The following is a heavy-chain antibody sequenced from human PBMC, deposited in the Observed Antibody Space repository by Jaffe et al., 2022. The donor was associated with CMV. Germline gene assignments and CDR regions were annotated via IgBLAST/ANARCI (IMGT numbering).Heavy chain of an antibody. CDR3: ARGVAVNSYQPSPFDF. Sequence: QVQLVESGGGVVQPGRSLRLACAASGFIFSNYGMHWVRQAPGKGPEWVAIIWYDGRNKYYADSVKDRFTISRDNSNNTLYLQMTNLRADDTAVYYCARGVAVNSYQPSPFDFWGQGTLVTVSS. CDR1: GFIFSNYG. D-gene: IGHD2-2*01. V-gene: IGHV3-33*01. J-gene: IGHJ4*02. CDR2: IWYDGRNK.